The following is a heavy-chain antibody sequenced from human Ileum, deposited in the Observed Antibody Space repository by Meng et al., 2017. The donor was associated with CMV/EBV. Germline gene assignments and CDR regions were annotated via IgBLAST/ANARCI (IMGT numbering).Heavy chain of an antibody. CDR1: GFSVDICH. D-gene: IGHD3-16*01. V-gene: IGHV3-53*01. Sequence: GESLKISCTISGFSVDICHMNWVRQAPGKGLEWISVICNDDNTDYANSVKGRFITSRDSSKNTLYLQMNSLRVEDTAIYYCVVGYDSRKVAYWGRGTLVTVSS. CDR3: VVGYDSRKVAY. CDR2: ICNDDNT. J-gene: IGHJ4*02.